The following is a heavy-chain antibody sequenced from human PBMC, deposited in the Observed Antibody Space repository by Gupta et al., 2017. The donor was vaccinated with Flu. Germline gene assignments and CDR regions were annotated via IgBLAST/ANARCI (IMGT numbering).Heavy chain of an antibody. CDR1: GFTFNNSW. D-gene: IGHD1-1*01. Sequence: EGQLVESGGGLVQPGGSLRLSCVASGFTFNNSWMHWVRQGPGKGLVWVSRIHVDGSYTSYADFLEGRFTVSRDNAKNTLFLQMNSLRADDTAVYYCTRGRCTNCGPTEGNFDLWGQGTLVTVSS. CDR2: IHVDGSYT. J-gene: IGHJ4*02. CDR3: TRGRCTNCGPTEGNFDL. V-gene: IGHV3-74*01.